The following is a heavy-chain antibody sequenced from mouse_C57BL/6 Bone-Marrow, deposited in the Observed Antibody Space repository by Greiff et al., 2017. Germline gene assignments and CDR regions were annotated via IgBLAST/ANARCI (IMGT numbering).Heavy chain of an antibody. CDR1: GYTFTSYW. Sequence: VQLQQSGAELVMPGASVKLSCKASGYTFTSYWMHWVKQRPGQGLEWIGEIDPSDSYTNYNQKFKGKSTLTVDKSSSTAYMQLSSLTSEDSAVYDCARSANFYWYFDVWGTGTTVTVSS. D-gene: IGHD1-2*01. CDR2: IDPSDSYT. CDR3: ARSANFYWYFDV. J-gene: IGHJ1*03. V-gene: IGHV1-69*01.